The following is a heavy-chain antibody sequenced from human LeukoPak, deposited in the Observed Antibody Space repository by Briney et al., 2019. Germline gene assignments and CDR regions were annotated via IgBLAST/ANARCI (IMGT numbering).Heavy chain of an antibody. J-gene: IGHJ4*02. CDR2: INHSGST. D-gene: IGHD5-24*01. Sequence: SETLSLTCAVYGGSFSGYYWSWIRQPPGKGLEWIGEINHSGSTNYNPSLKSRVTISVDTSKNQFSLKLSSVTAAGTAVYYCARATTIVDYWGQGTLVTVSS. CDR1: GGSFSGYY. V-gene: IGHV4-34*01. CDR3: ARATTIVDY.